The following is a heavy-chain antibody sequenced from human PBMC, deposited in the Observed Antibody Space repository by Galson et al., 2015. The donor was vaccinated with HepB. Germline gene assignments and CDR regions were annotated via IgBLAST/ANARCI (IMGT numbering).Heavy chain of an antibody. CDR3: AREITGTTGDAFDI. CDR2: ISSSSYI. J-gene: IGHJ3*02. V-gene: IGHV3-21*01. D-gene: IGHD1-20*01. Sequence: SLRLSCAASGFTFSSYSMNWVRQAPGKGLEWVSSISSSSYIYYADSVKGRFTISRDNAKNSLYLQMNSLRAEDTAVYYCAREITGTTGDAFDIWGQGTMVTVSS. CDR1: GFTFSSYS.